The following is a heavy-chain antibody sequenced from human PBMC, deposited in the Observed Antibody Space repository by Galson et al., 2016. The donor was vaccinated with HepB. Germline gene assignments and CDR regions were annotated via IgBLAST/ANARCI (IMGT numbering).Heavy chain of an antibody. CDR2: ISSDSADR. CDR1: GFTFSDWY. Sequence: SLRLSCAASGFTFSDWYMSWFRQVPGKGLECISHISSDSADRGYADSVRGRFTISRDNANNLLYLQMNSLRSDDTAVYYCARPTREPDNWGQGTLVTVSS. J-gene: IGHJ4*02. V-gene: IGHV3-11*06. CDR3: ARPTREPDN. D-gene: IGHD1-26*01.